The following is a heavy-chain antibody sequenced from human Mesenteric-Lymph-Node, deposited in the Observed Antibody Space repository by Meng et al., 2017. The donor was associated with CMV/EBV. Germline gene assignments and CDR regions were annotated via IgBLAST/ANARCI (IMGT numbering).Heavy chain of an antibody. J-gene: IGHJ4*02. CDR2: IYHSGST. D-gene: IGHD6-19*01. Sequence: SETLSLTCTVSGYSIGSDYYWGWIRQPPGKGLEWIGSIYHSGSTYYNPSLKSRVTISVDTSKNQFSLKLSSVTAADTAVYYCARISSGWYSNDYWGQGTLVTVSS. CDR3: ARISSGWYSNDY. CDR1: GYSIGSDYY. V-gene: IGHV4-38-2*02.